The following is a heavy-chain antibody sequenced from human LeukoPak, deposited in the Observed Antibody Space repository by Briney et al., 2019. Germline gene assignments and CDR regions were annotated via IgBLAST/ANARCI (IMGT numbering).Heavy chain of an antibody. Sequence: ASVKVSRKASGYTFTSYGISWVRQAPGQGLEWMGWISAYNGNTNYAQKLQGRVTMTTDTSTSTAYMELRSLRSDDTAVYYCARVRGPMVRGVIISYYYMDVWGKGTTVTVSS. D-gene: IGHD3-10*01. CDR3: ARVRGPMVRGVIISYYYMDV. CDR2: ISAYNGNT. CDR1: GYTFTSYG. V-gene: IGHV1-18*01. J-gene: IGHJ6*03.